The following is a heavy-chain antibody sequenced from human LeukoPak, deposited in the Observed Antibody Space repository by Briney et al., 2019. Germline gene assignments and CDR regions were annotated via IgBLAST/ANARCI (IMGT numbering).Heavy chain of an antibody. CDR1: GYTFTGYY. CDR2: INPNSGGT. Sequence: ASVKVSCKASGYTFTGYYMHWVRQAPGQGLEWMGWINPNSGGTNYAQKFQGWVTMTRDTSISTAYMELSRLRSDDTAVHYCARAERYYYGSGSYYLDYWGQGTLVTVSS. V-gene: IGHV1-2*04. D-gene: IGHD3-10*01. J-gene: IGHJ4*02. CDR3: ARAERYYYGSGSYYLDY.